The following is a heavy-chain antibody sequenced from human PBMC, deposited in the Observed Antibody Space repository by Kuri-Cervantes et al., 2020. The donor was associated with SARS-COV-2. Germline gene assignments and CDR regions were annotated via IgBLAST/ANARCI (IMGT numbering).Heavy chain of an antibody. CDR2: FDPEDGER. V-gene: IGHV1-24*01. CDR3: ARGGSYDFWSGYWGYYGMDV. J-gene: IGHJ6*02. Sequence: ASVKVSCKVSGYTLTELSMHWVRQAPGKGLEWMGGFDPEDGERIYAQKFQGRVTMTEDTSTDTAYMELSSLRSDDTAVYYCARGGSYDFWSGYWGYYGMDVWGQGTTVTVSS. CDR1: GYTLTELS. D-gene: IGHD3-3*01.